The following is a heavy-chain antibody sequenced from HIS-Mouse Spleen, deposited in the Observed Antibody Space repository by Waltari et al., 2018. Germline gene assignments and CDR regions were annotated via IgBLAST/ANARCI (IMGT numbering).Heavy chain of an antibody. Sequence: QVQLQESGPGLVKPSETLSLTCTVSGASISSYYWSWIRQPPGKGLEWIWYIYYSGSTNYNPSLKSRITISVDTSKNQFSLKLSSVTAADTAVYYCAREIPYSSSWYDWYFDLWGRGTLVTVSS. D-gene: IGHD6-13*01. V-gene: IGHV4-59*01. CDR3: AREIPYSSSWYDWYFDL. J-gene: IGHJ2*01. CDR1: GASISSYY. CDR2: IYYSGST.